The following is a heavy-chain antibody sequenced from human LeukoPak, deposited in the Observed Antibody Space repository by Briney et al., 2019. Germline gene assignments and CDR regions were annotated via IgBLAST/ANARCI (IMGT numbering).Heavy chain of an antibody. CDR3: ARRAAAVGGWDADY. J-gene: IGHJ4*02. V-gene: IGHV1-24*01. Sequence: ASVKVSCKVSGYTLTELSMHWVRQAPGKGLEWMGGFDPEDGETIYAQKFQGGVTMTEDTSTDTAYMELRSLRSDDTAVYYCARRAAAVGGWDADYWGQGTLVTVSS. CDR2: FDPEDGET. D-gene: IGHD6-13*01. CDR1: GYTLTELS.